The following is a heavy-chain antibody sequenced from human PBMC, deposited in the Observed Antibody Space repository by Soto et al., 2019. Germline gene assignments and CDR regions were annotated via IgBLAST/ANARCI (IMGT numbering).Heavy chain of an antibody. D-gene: IGHD6-13*01. J-gene: IGHJ4*02. CDR1: GGSISSYY. CDR2: IYYSGST. V-gene: IGHV4-59*01. Sequence: QVQLQESGPGLVKPSETLSLTCTVSGGSISSYYWSWIRQPPGKGLEWIGYIYYSGSTNYNPSLTSRVTISVDTSKNQFSLKLSSVTAADTAVYYCARGIPGYSIRGFDYWGQGTLVTVSS. CDR3: ARGIPGYSIRGFDY.